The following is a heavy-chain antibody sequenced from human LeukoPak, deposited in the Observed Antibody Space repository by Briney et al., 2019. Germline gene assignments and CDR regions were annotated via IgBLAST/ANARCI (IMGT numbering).Heavy chain of an antibody. CDR2: INWNGSNT. D-gene: IGHD6-6*01. CDR1: GFTFQDYG. Sequence: GGSLRLSCAASGFTFQDYGLSWVRQAPGKGLEWVSGINWNGSNTTYADSVRGRFTISRDNAKNSLYLQMTSLRGDDTAVYYCAKEKNSYSSSSGQGYWGQGTLVTVSS. J-gene: IGHJ4*02. CDR3: AKEKNSYSSSSGQGY. V-gene: IGHV3-20*04.